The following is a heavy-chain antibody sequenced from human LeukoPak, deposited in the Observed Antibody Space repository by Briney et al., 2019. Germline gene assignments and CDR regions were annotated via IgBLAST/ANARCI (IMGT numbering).Heavy chain of an antibody. J-gene: IGHJ4*02. Sequence: GGSLRLSCAASGFTVSSNYMSWVRQAPGKGLEWVSDIYSGGSTYYADSVKGRFTIARDNAKNTLYLQMNSLRAEDTAVYYCARGGGYRYGSFDYWGQGTLVTVS. CDR1: GFTVSSNY. D-gene: IGHD5-18*01. CDR3: ARGGGYRYGSFDY. V-gene: IGHV3-53*01. CDR2: IYSGGST.